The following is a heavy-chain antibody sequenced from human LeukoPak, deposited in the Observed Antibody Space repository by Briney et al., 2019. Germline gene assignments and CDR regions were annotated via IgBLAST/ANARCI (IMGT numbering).Heavy chain of an antibody. V-gene: IGHV4-31*03. CDR3: ARDRPHTNYYYYGMDV. D-gene: IGHD3-3*01. J-gene: IGHJ6*02. CDR2: IYYCGST. CDR1: GGSISSGGYY. Sequence: SETLSLTCTVSGGSISSGGYYWSWIRQDPGKGLEWIGYIYYCGSTYYNPSLKSRVTISVDTSKNQFSLKLSSVTAADTAVYYCARDRPHTNYYYYGMDVWGQGTTVTVSS.